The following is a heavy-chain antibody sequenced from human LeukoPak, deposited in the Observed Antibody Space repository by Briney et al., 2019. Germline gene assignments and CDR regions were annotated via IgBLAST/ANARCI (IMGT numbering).Heavy chain of an antibody. Sequence: PGGSLRLSCAASGFTFSSYAMTWVRQAPGKGLVWVSRIKNDGSSASYAESVKGRFTISRDNARNALYLQMNSLRVDDTAVYYCAKSDWFDPWGRGILVTVSS. CDR2: IKNDGSSA. V-gene: IGHV3-74*01. CDR3: AKSDWFDP. CDR1: GFTFSSYA. J-gene: IGHJ5*02.